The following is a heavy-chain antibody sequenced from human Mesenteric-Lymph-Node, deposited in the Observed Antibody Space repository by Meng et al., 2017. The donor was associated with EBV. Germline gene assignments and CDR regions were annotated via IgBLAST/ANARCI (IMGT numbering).Heavy chain of an antibody. CDR3: ASGGSGINIDY. D-gene: IGHD3-10*01. Sequence: QVQLVQSGEEVKKPGASVKVSCKASGYRFNSYGISWVRQAPGQGLEWMGWISADNGNTIFAQKFQGRVTMTADSSTSTAYMEVTSLTSDDTAVYYCASGGSGINIDYWGQGTLVTVSS. CDR2: ISADNGNT. CDR1: GYRFNSYG. J-gene: IGHJ4*02. V-gene: IGHV1-18*01.